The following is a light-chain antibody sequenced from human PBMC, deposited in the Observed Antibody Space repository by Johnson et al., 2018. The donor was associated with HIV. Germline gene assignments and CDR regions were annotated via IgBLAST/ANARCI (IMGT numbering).Light chain of an antibody. J-gene: IGLJ1*01. CDR2: DNN. Sequence: QPVLTQPPSVSAAPGQKVTISCSGSSSNIGRNYVSWYQQLPGTAPKLLIFDNNKRPSGIPDRFSASKSGTSATLGITGLQTGDEADYYCGTWDSSLSAYVCGTGTNVTFL. CDR3: GTWDSSLSAYV. V-gene: IGLV1-51*01. CDR1: SSNIGRNY.